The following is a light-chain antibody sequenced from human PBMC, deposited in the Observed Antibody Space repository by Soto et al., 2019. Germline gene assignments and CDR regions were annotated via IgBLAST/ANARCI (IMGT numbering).Light chain of an antibody. J-gene: IGKJ2*01. Sequence: DLVMTQSPLSLPVTPGEPASISCRSSQSLLHSNGYNYLHWYLQKPGQSPQLLIYLGSNRASGVPDRFSGSGSGTDFTLKISRVEAEDVGVYYCMQALQTPLYTFGQGTKLEIK. CDR2: LGS. CDR3: MQALQTPLYT. V-gene: IGKV2-28*01. CDR1: QSLLHSNGYNY.